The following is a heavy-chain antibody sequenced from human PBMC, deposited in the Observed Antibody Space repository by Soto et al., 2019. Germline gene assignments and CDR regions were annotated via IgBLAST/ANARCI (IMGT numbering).Heavy chain of an antibody. V-gene: IGHV1-2*04. D-gene: IGHD6-6*01. CDR1: GYTFTGYY. CDR3: ARDSVSSSDNKPQNYFDY. J-gene: IGHJ4*02. Sequence: ASVKVSCKASGYTFTGYYMHWVRQAPGQGLEWMGWINPNSGGTNYAQRFQGWVTMTRDTSISTAYMELSRLRSDDTAVYYCARDSVSSSDNKPQNYFDYRGQGTLVTGSS. CDR2: INPNSGGT.